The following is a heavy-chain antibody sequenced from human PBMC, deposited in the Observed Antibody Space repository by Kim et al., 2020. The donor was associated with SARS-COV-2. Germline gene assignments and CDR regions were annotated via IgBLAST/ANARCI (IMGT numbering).Heavy chain of an antibody. CDR3: AKGVTNSGFDY. J-gene: IGHJ4*02. CDR2: ISWDGART. CDR1: GFTFSTSP. D-gene: IGHD4-17*01. Sequence: GGSLRLSCVASGFTFSTSPMGWVRQAPGEGLEWVSRISWDGARTYYADSVKGRVTMSSDKSKNTVYLDMNSLRVEDTAVYYRAKGVTNSGFDYWGQGAQV. V-gene: IGHV3-23*01.